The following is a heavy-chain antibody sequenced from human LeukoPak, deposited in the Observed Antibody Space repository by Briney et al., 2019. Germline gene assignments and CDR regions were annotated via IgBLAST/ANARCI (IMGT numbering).Heavy chain of an antibody. CDR3: ARGAEYCSSTNCYIVY. V-gene: IGHV3-30*04. Sequence: GGSLRLSCAASGFTFSSYAMHWVRQAPGKGLEWVAVISYDGSNKYYADSVKGRFTISRDNAKNSLYLQMNSLRAEDTAVYYCARGAEYCSSTNCYIVYWGQGTLVTVSS. D-gene: IGHD2-2*02. J-gene: IGHJ4*02. CDR2: ISYDGSNK. CDR1: GFTFSSYA.